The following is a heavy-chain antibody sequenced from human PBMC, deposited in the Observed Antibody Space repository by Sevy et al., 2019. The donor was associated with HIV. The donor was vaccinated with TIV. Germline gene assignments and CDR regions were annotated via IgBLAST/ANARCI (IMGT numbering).Heavy chain of an antibody. D-gene: IGHD5-18*01. CDR1: GFSFSSYD. J-gene: IGHJ6*02. Sequence: GGSLRLSCAASGFSFSSYDMHWVRQAPGMGLEWVAVIRYDESNKHYGDSVKGRLTISRDSSKNALYLQMSSLRAEDTAVYYCAREKVDTSMIFVEYYGMDVWGQGTTVTVSS. CDR2: IRYDESNK. CDR3: AREKVDTSMIFVEYYGMDV. V-gene: IGHV3-33*01.